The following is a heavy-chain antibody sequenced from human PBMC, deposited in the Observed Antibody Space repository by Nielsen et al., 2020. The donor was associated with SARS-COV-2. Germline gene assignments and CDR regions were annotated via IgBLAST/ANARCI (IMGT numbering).Heavy chain of an antibody. J-gene: IGHJ6*02. Sequence: GESLKISCAASGFTFSDYYMSWVRQAPGKGLEWVSAISVSGSTTYYTDSVEGRFTISRDNSKNTLYLQMDSLKAEDTAVYYCASDSNSYNYYYYYGMDVWGQGTTVTVSS. D-gene: IGHD2-2*01. CDR3: ASDSNSYNYYYYYGMDV. CDR2: ISVSGSTT. V-gene: IGHV3-23*01. CDR1: GFTFSDYY.